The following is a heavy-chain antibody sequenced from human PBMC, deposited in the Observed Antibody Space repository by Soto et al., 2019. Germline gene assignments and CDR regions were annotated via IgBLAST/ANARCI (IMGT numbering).Heavy chain of an antibody. V-gene: IGHV1-3*01. CDR2: INADNGNT. Sequence: ASVKVSCKASGYTFTSYAMHWVRQAPGQRLEWMGWINADNGNTNYAQKLQGRVTMTTDTSTSTAYMELRSLRSDDTAVYYCARDIGTYYYDSSGYYFYYWGQGTLVTVSS. CDR3: ARDIGTYYYDSSGYYFYY. CDR1: GYTFTSYA. J-gene: IGHJ4*02. D-gene: IGHD3-22*01.